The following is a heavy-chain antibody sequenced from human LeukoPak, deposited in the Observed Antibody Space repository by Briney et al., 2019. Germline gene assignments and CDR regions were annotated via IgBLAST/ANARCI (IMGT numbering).Heavy chain of an antibody. J-gene: IGHJ6*03. Sequence: SGGSLRLSCAASGFTFSSYWMSWVRQAPGKGLEWVANIKQDGSEKYYVDSVKGRFTISRDNAKNSLYLQMNSLRAEDTAVYYCARVSRGIVVVPAASHYYYYYYMDVWGKGTTVTVSS. CDR3: ARVSRGIVVVPAASHYYYYYYMDV. CDR2: IKQDGSEK. V-gene: IGHV3-7*01. CDR1: GFTFSSYW. D-gene: IGHD2-2*01.